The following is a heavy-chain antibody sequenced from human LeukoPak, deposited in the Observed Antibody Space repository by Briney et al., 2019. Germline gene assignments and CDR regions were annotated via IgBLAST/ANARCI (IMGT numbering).Heavy chain of an antibody. Sequence: GRSLRLSCAASGFTFSSYSMNWVRQAPGKGLEWVSSISSSSSYIYYADSVKGRFTISRDNSKNTLYLQMNSLRAEDTAVYYCASLMRGGPINFDYWGQGTLVTVSS. J-gene: IGHJ4*02. D-gene: IGHD2-8*01. V-gene: IGHV3-21*01. CDR2: ISSSSSYI. CDR1: GFTFSSYS. CDR3: ASLMRGGPINFDY.